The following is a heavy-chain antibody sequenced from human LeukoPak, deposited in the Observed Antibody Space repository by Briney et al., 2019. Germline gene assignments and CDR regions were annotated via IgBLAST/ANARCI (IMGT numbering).Heavy chain of an antibody. CDR3: ARDFTSHWGYYYYYYGMDV. J-gene: IGHJ6*02. CDR1: GFTFSSYA. V-gene: IGHV3-30-3*01. D-gene: IGHD2-2*01. CDR2: ISYDGSNK. Sequence: GGSLRLSCAASGFTFSSYAMHWVRQAPGKGLEWVAVISYDGSNKYYADSVKGRFTISRDNSKNTLYLQMNSLRAGDTAVYYCARDFTSHWGYYYYYYGMDVWGQGTTVTVSS.